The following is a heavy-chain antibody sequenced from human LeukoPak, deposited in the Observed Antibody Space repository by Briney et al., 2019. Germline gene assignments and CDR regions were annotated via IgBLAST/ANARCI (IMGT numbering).Heavy chain of an antibody. CDR1: GFTVSSNY. Sequence: GGSLRLSCAASGFTVSSNYMSWVRQAPGKGLEWVSVIYSGGSTYYADSVKGRFTISRDNSKNTLYLQMNSLRAEDTAVYYCAKVPRDIVVVPAALNEAWYFDYWGQGTLVTVSS. V-gene: IGHV3-53*01. J-gene: IGHJ4*02. CDR3: AKVPRDIVVVPAALNEAWYFDY. CDR2: IYSGGST. D-gene: IGHD2-2*01.